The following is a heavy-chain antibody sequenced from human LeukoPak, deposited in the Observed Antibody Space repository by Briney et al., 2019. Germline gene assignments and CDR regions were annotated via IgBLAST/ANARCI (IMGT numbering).Heavy chain of an antibody. Sequence: LVKVSCKASGGTFSSYAISWVRQAPGQGLEWMGGIIPIFGTANYAQKFQGRVTITTDESTSTAYMELSSLRSEDTAVYYCASGLQFRNFDYWGQGTLVTVSS. CDR3: ASGLQFRNFDY. CDR1: GGTFSSYA. J-gene: IGHJ4*02. CDR2: IIPIFGTA. V-gene: IGHV1-69*05. D-gene: IGHD4-11*01.